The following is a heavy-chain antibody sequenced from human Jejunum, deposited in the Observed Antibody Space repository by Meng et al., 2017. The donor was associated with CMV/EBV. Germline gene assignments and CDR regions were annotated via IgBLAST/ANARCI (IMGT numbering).Heavy chain of an antibody. CDR2: TKDKANSYTT. Sequence: CAASGFTFSDHYMDWVRQAPGKGLEWVGRTKDKANSYTTEYAASVRGRFTISRDDSKNSLYLQMNNLKAEDTAVYFCGVWIQPKGARGQGTLVTVSS. J-gene: IGHJ4*02. D-gene: IGHD5-18*01. CDR3: GVWIQPKGA. V-gene: IGHV3-72*01. CDR1: GFTFSDHY.